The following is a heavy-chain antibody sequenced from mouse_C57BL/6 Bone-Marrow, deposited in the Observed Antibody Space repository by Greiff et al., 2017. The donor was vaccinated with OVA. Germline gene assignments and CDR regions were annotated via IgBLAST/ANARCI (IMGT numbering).Heavy chain of an antibody. CDR1: GFTFSDYY. Sequence: EVQVVESGGGLVQPGGSLKLSCAASGFTFSDYYMYWVRQTPEKRLEWVAYISNGGGSTYYPDTVKGRFTISRDNAKNTLYLQMSRLKSEDTAMYYCARHGYYGSSFYYAMDYWGQGTSDTVSS. CDR3: ARHGYYGSSFYYAMDY. V-gene: IGHV5-12*01. J-gene: IGHJ4*01. D-gene: IGHD1-1*01. CDR2: ISNGGGST.